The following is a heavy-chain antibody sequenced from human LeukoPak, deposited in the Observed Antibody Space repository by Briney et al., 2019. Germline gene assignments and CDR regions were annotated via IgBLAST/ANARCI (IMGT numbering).Heavy chain of an antibody. V-gene: IGHV4-59*01. Sequence: SETLSLTCTVSGGSISSYYWSWIRAPPGKGLEWIGYIYYSGSTNYDPSLKSRVTISVDTSKNQFSLKLSSVTAADTAVYYCARAKLTYYYGSGSFRFDPWGQGTLVTVSS. D-gene: IGHD3-10*01. CDR2: IYYSGST. CDR1: GGSISSYY. CDR3: ARAKLTYYYGSGSFRFDP. J-gene: IGHJ5*02.